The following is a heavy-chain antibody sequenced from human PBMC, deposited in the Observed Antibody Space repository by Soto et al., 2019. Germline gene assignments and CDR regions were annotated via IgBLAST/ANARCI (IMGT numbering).Heavy chain of an antibody. CDR2: INSDGSST. D-gene: IGHD6-13*01. CDR1: GFTFSSYW. Sequence: PGGSLRLSCAASGFTFSSYWMHWVRQAPGKGLVWVSRINSDGSSTSYADSVKGRFTISRDNAKNTLYLQMNSLRAEDTAVYYCARDPSSGWYVSWFDPWGQGTLVTVSS. J-gene: IGHJ5*02. CDR3: ARDPSSGWYVSWFDP. V-gene: IGHV3-74*01.